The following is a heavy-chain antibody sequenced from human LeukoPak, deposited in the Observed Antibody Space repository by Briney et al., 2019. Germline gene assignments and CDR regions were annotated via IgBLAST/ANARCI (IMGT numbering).Heavy chain of an antibody. Sequence: QSGGSLRLSCAASGFTVSSNYMSWVRQAPGKGLEWVSVIYSGGSTYYADSVKGRFSLSRVHSKNTLYLLMNSLRAEDTAVYYCAREKRGYGNNAALDYWGQGTLVTVSS. CDR1: GFTVSSNY. CDR3: AREKRGYGNNAALDY. D-gene: IGHD4-17*01. J-gene: IGHJ4*02. CDR2: IYSGGST. V-gene: IGHV3-53*01.